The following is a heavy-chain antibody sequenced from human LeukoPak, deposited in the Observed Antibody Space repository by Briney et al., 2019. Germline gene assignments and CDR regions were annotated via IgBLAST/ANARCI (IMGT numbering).Heavy chain of an antibody. CDR3: ARNDGMDV. CDR2: VSGSSSYI. Sequence: PGGSLRLSCAASGFTFSSYTMNWVRQAPGKGLEWVSSVSGSSSYIYYTGSVKGRFTISKDNAKNSLYLQMNSLRAEDTALYHCARNDGMDVWGQGTTVIVSS. J-gene: IGHJ6*02. V-gene: IGHV3-21*04. CDR1: GFTFSSYT. D-gene: IGHD3-16*01.